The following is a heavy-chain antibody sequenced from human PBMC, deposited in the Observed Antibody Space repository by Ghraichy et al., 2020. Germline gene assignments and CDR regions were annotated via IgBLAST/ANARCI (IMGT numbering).Heavy chain of an antibody. Sequence: SETLSLTCTVSGCSISSYYWSWIRQPPGKGLEWIGYIYYSGSTNSNPSLKSRVAISVDTSKNHFSLKLSSVTAADTAMYYCARHPTYYDILSGYSADWYFDLWGRGTLVTVSS. D-gene: IGHD3-9*01. V-gene: IGHV4-59*08. CDR2: IYYSGST. CDR1: GCSISSYY. J-gene: IGHJ2*01. CDR3: ARHPTYYDILSGYSADWYFDL.